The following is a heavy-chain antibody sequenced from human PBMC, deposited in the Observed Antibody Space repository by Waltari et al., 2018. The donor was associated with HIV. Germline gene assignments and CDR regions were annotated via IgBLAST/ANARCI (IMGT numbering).Heavy chain of an antibody. Sequence: QVQLVQSGAEVKKPGASVKVSCKASGYTFTRYDLKWVRQATGQGLEWLGWMNPNSGNTGYAQRFQGRVTMTRNTSISTAYMELSSLRSEDTAVYFCARGPQDYPKYYFDYWGQGTLVTVSS. CDR2: MNPNSGNT. V-gene: IGHV1-8*01. CDR1: GYTFTRYD. CDR3: ARGPQDYPKYYFDY. D-gene: IGHD4-17*01. J-gene: IGHJ4*02.